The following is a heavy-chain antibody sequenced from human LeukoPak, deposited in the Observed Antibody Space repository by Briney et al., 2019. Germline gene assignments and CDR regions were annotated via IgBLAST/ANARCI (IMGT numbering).Heavy chain of an antibody. CDR2: ISSSGSTI. CDR3: ARDSGYCSGGSCYESIVEYFQH. Sequence: PGGSLGLSCAASGFTFSDYYMSWIRQAPGKGLEWVSYISSSGSTIYYADSVKGRFTISRDNAKNSLYLQMNSLRAEDTAVYYCARDSGYCSGGSCYESIVEYFQHWGQGTLVTVSS. CDR1: GFTFSDYY. J-gene: IGHJ1*01. D-gene: IGHD2-15*01. V-gene: IGHV3-11*01.